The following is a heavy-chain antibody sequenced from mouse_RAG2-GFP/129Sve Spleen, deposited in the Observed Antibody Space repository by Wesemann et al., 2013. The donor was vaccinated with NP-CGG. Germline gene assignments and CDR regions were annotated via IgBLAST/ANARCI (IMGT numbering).Heavy chain of an antibody. CDR3: ARESGTSFDY. Sequence: QVQLQQSGAELVRPGVSVKISCKGSGYTFTDYAMHWVKQSHAKSLEWIGVISTYYGDASYNQKFKGKATMTVDTSSSTAYMQFNSLTSEDSAVYYCARESGTSFDYWGAKGHHSHSLL. CDR1: GYTFTDYA. D-gene: IGHD4-1*01. CDR2: ISTYYGDA. V-gene: IGHV1S137*01. J-gene: IGHJ2*01.